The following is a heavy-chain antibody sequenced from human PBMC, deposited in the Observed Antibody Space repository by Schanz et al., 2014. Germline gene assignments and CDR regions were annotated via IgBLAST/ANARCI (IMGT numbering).Heavy chain of an antibody. J-gene: IGHJ4*03. D-gene: IGHD6-13*01. CDR1: GFSFRKSA. CDR2: LTGSGTTT. Sequence: EVQLLESGGGLVQPGGSLRLSCAASGFSFRKSAMSWVRQAPGKGLEWVSALTGSGTTTYYADSVKGRFTISRDNSKNTLDLQMNSLRAEDTARYYCAKDLAAVGGFDYWGQGTKVTVSS. V-gene: IGHV3-23*01. CDR3: AKDLAAVGGFDY.